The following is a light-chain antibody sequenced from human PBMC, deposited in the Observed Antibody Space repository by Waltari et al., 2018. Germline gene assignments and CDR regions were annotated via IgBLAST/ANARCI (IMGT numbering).Light chain of an antibody. CDR1: QGISSY. CDR3: QQGNSYPRT. CDR2: YAN. J-gene: IGKJ1*01. V-gene: IGKV1-13*02. Sequence: IQMSQSPSSLSESVGDRVTITCRASQGISSYLNWYQQKPGKAPKLLIYYANSLASGVPSRFSGSGSGTEFTLTISSLQPEDFATYYCQQGNSYPRTFGQGTKVEIK.